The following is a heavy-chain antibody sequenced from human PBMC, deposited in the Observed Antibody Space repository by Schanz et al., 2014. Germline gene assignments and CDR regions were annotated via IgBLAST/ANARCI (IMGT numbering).Heavy chain of an antibody. J-gene: IGHJ4*02. CDR1: GFTFSSYA. V-gene: IGHV3-23*03. Sequence: QLLESGGGLVQPGGSLRLSCAASGFTFSSYAMTWVRQAPGKGLEWVSLIYKSGSAFYADSVKGRLTISRDNSKNTVYLEMNRLRTEDTALYYCARDSAGTTFGVLDSWGQGTLVTVSS. D-gene: IGHD1-1*01. CDR2: LIYKSGSA. CDR3: ARDSAGTTFGVLDS.